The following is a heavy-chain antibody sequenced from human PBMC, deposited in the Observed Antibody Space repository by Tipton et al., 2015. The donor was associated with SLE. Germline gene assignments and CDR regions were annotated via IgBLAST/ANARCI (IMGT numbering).Heavy chain of an antibody. Sequence: TLSLTCNVSGDSVSNFHWSWIRQPPGKGLEWIAYIHSSGSTNYNPSLKSRVTISADTSKNQFSLKVSSVTAADSAVYYCANDYGGSRGYDNCFDPWGQGILVTVSS. CDR3: ANDYGGSRGYDNCFDP. CDR1: GDSVSNFH. D-gene: IGHD5-12*01. V-gene: IGHV4-59*02. J-gene: IGHJ5*02. CDR2: IHSSGST.